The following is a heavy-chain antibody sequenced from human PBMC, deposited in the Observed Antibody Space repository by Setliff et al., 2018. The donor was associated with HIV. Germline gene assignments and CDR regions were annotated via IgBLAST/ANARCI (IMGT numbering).Heavy chain of an antibody. Sequence: GASVKVSCKASGGTFSSYVISWVRQAPGQGPEWMGGIIPMYGVTTYAQKFQGRVTITTDESTSTAYMELSSLRAEDTAVYYCALPYCSGGNCWSSASLPPAGWFDPWGQGTLVTVSS. J-gene: IGHJ5*02. CDR3: ALPYCSGGNCWSSASLPPAGWFDP. D-gene: IGHD2-15*01. CDR2: IIPMYGVT. CDR1: GGTFSSYV. V-gene: IGHV1-69*05.